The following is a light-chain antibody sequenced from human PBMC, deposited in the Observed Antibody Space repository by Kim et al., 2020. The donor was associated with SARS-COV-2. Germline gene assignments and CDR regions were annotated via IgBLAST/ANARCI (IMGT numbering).Light chain of an antibody. J-gene: IGLJ2*01. CDR1: KLVDKY. CDR3: QAWDSSTVV. CDR2: QDS. Sequence: SVPPGQTASITCSGDKLVDKYACWYQQKPGQSPVLVIYQDSKRPSGIPERFSGSNSGNTATLTISGTQAMDEADYYCQAWDSSTVVFGGGTQLTVL. V-gene: IGLV3-1*01.